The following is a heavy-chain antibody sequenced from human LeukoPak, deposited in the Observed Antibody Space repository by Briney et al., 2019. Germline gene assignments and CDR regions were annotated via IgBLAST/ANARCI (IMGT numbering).Heavy chain of an antibody. CDR3: ATQNWGSRAFDY. CDR1: GFTVSSSH. J-gene: IGHJ4*02. V-gene: IGHV3-66*01. CDR2: LYSGGNT. Sequence: GGSLRLSCAVSGFTVSSSHMSWVRQAPGKGLEWVSVLYSGGNTFYEDSVKGRFTISRDNSKNTLYLQMNSLRAEDTAMYYCATQNWGSRAFDYWGQGTLVTVSS. D-gene: IGHD7-27*01.